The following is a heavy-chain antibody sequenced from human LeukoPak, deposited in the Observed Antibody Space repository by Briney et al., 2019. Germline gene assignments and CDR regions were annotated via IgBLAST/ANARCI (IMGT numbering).Heavy chain of an antibody. J-gene: IGHJ5*02. D-gene: IGHD3-22*01. CDR3: ARGSRYYYDSSGYSLGWFDP. CDR2: IYYSGST. V-gene: IGHV4-59*01. CDR1: GGSISNYY. Sequence: SETLSLTCTVSGGSISNYYWSWIRQPPGKGLEWIGYIYYSGSTNYNPSLKSRVTISVDTSKNQFSLKLSSVTAADTAVYYCARGSRYYYDSSGYSLGWFDPWGQGTLVTVSS.